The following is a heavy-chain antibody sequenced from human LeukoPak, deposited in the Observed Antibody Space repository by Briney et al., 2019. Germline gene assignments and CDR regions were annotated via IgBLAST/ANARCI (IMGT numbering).Heavy chain of an antibody. Sequence: GGSLRLSCAASGFTVRSNYMSWVRQAPGKGLEWVSVIYSGGSTYYADSVKGRFTISRDNSKNTLYLQMNSLRAEDTAVYYCAKDAFSYNGVFDPSDIWGQGTMVTVSS. CDR2: IYSGGST. D-gene: IGHD3-3*01. J-gene: IGHJ3*02. V-gene: IGHV3-66*01. CDR3: AKDAFSYNGVFDPSDI. CDR1: GFTVRSNY.